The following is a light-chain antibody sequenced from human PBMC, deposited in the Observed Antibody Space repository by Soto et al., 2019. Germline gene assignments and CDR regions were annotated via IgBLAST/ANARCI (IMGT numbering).Light chain of an antibody. CDR2: EVS. CDR3: RSYAGSNNSV. Sequence: QSLLTQPPSASGSPGQSFTISCTGTSSDVGGYNYVSWYQQHPGKAPKLMIYEVSERPSGVPDRFSGSKSSNTASLTVSGLQAEDEADYYCRSYAGSNNSVFGTGTKVTVL. J-gene: IGLJ1*01. V-gene: IGLV2-8*01. CDR1: SSDVGGYNY.